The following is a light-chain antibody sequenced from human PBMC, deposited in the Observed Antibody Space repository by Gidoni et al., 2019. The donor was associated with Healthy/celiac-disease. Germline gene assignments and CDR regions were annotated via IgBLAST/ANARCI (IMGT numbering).Light chain of an antibody. CDR2: YAS. V-gene: IGKV1D-43*01. J-gene: IGKJ2*01. CDR3: QQYWLT. Sequence: AIRMTQSPFSLSASVGDRVTITCWASQGISRYLAWYHQKPAQAPKLFIYYASSGSWTVYTLTIRSLHPEDFATYYYQQYWLTFGPGTKLEIK. CDR1: QGISRY.